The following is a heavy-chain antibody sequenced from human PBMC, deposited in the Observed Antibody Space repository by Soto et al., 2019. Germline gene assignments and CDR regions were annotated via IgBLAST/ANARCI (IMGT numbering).Heavy chain of an antibody. CDR3: ARSLYGDNVDY. CDR1: GYTFTSYD. J-gene: IGHJ4*02. Sequence: QVQLVQSGAEVKKPGASVKVSCKASGYTFTSYDINWVRQAPGQGLEWMGWMNPNSGNTGHAQKFQGRVTMTRNTSISTDYMVLGSVRSEGTAVYYCARSLYGDNVDYWGQGTLVTLPS. D-gene: IGHD4-17*01. V-gene: IGHV1-8*01. CDR2: MNPNSGNT.